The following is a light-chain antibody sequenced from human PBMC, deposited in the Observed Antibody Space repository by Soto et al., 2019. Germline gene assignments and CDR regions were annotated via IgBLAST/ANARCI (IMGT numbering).Light chain of an antibody. CDR1: SSDVGGYNY. Sequence: QSVLTQPASVSGSPGQSITISCSGTSSDVGGYNYVSWYQQHPAKAPKLMIFDVSNRPSGVSDRFSGSKSGNTASLTISGLQAEDEADYYCHSYKTSGTYVFGSGTKVTVL. CDR3: HSYKTSGTYV. J-gene: IGLJ1*01. CDR2: DVS. V-gene: IGLV2-14*01.